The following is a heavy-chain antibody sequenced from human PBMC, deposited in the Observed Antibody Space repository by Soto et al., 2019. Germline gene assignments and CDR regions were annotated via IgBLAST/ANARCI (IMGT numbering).Heavy chain of an antibody. CDR2: IWYDGSNK. V-gene: IGHV3-33*01. Sequence: GGSLRLSCAASGFTFSSYGMHWVRQAPGKGLEWVAVIWYDGSNKYYADSVKGRFTISRDNSKNTLYLQMNSLRAEDTAVYYCASDGTEYYFDYWGQGTLVTVSS. CDR1: GFTFSSYG. J-gene: IGHJ4*02. D-gene: IGHD2-8*02. CDR3: ASDGTEYYFDY.